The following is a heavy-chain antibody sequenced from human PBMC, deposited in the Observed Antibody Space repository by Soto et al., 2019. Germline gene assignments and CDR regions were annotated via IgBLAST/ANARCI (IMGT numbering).Heavy chain of an antibody. V-gene: IGHV1-8*01. Sequence: QVQLVQSGAEVKKPGASVKVSCKASGYTFTSYDINWVRQATGQGLEWMGWMNPNSGNTGYAQKFQGRVTMTRNTSISTAYMELSSLRSEDTAVYYCARTKKGYDFCSGYYYYYYYMDVWGKGTTVTVSS. J-gene: IGHJ6*03. CDR1: GYTFTSYD. CDR3: ARTKKGYDFCSGYYYYYYYMDV. D-gene: IGHD3-3*01. CDR2: MNPNSGNT.